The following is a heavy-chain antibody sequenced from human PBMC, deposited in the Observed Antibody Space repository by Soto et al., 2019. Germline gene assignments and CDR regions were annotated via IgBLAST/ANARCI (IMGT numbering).Heavy chain of an antibody. Sequence: PSETLSLTCTVSGGSISSYYWSWIRQPPGKGLEWIGYIYYSGSTNYNPSLKSRVTISVDTSKNQFSLKLSSVTAADTAVYYCARLHPAIAVAGKNWFDPWGQGSLVTVSS. V-gene: IGHV4-59*08. CDR3: ARLHPAIAVAGKNWFDP. CDR1: GGSISSYY. CDR2: IYYSGST. J-gene: IGHJ5*02. D-gene: IGHD6-19*01.